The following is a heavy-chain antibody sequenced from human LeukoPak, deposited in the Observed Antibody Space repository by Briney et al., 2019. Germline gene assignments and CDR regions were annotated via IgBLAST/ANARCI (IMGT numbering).Heavy chain of an antibody. Sequence: GGSLRLSCAASGFTFSSYAMSWVRQAPGKGLEWVSAISGSGGSTYYADSVKGRFTISRANSKNTLYLQMNSLRAEDTAVYYCAPDLTATGTGSWFDPWGQGTLVTVSS. D-gene: IGHD6-13*01. CDR1: GFTFSSYA. CDR2: ISGSGGST. V-gene: IGHV3-23*01. J-gene: IGHJ5*02. CDR3: APDLTATGTGSWFDP.